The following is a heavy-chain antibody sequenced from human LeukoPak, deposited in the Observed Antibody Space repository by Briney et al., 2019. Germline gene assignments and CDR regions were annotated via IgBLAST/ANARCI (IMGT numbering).Heavy chain of an antibody. Sequence: PGGPPRLSCAASGFTFSDCWMSWVRQAPGKGLEWVANIKPDGSERAYVDSLRGRFTISRDNAKNSLFLQMNSLRVEDTAVYYCAKYGGYAFFDWGQGTLVTVSS. V-gene: IGHV3-7*01. CDR1: GFTFSDCW. D-gene: IGHD4-23*01. CDR3: AKYGGYAFFD. J-gene: IGHJ4*02. CDR2: IKPDGSER.